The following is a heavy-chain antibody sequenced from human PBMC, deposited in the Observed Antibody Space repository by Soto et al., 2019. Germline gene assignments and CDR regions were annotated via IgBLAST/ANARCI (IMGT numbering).Heavy chain of an antibody. J-gene: IGHJ6*02. D-gene: IGHD3-3*01. CDR1: GGSISSYY. Sequence: SETLSLTCTVSGGSISSYYWSWIRQPPGRGLEWIGYIYYSGSTNYNPSLKSRVTISVDTSKNQFSLKLSSVTAADTAVYYCARYSQRDYDFWSGYQYYYYYGMDVWGQGTTVTVSS. CDR3: ARYSQRDYDFWSGYQYYYYYGMDV. CDR2: IYYSGST. V-gene: IGHV4-59*01.